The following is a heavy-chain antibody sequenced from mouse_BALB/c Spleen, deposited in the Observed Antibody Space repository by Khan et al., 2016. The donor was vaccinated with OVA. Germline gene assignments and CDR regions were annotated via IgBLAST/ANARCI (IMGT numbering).Heavy chain of an antibody. CDR2: VTYSGNT. D-gene: IGHD1-1*01. V-gene: IGHV3-8*02. J-gene: IGHJ4*01. CDR1: GDSITSGF. CDR3: ASSYGSWNTDY. Sequence: EVELVESGPSLVKPSQTLSLTCSVTGDSITSGFWNWIRKFPGNKFEYMGYVTYSGNTYYNPSLKSRISITRDTSKSQYYLQLNSVTTEDTATYFCASSYGSWNTDYWGQGTSVPVSS.